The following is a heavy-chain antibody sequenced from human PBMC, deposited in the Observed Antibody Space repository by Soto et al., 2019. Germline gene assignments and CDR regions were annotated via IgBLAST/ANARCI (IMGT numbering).Heavy chain of an antibody. CDR1: GFTFSNAW. Sequence: GGSLRLSCASSGFTFSNAWMSWVRQAPGKGLEWVGRIKSKTDGGTTDYAAPVKGRFTISRDNNKNTLYLQMDSLRDEDTAVYFCARDGTFGHYGDTSTYYLDHWGQGTPVTVSS. J-gene: IGHJ4*02. D-gene: IGHD4-17*01. CDR3: ARDGTFGHYGDTSTYYLDH. CDR2: IKSKTDGGTT. V-gene: IGHV3-15*01.